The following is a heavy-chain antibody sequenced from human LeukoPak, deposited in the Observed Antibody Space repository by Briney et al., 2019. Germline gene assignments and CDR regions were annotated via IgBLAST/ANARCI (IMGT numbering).Heavy chain of an antibody. CDR2: IRSKAYGGIT. CDR1: GFTFGDYA. D-gene: IGHD6-19*01. J-gene: IGHJ4*02. V-gene: IGHV3-49*04. CDR3: TRGTAVAGTVDYFDY. Sequence: GGSLRHSCTASGFTFGDYAMSWVRQAPGKGQEWVGFIRSKAYGGITEYAASVKGRFTISRDDSKSIAYLQMNSLKTEDTAVYYCTRGTAVAGTVDYFDYWGQGTLVTVSS.